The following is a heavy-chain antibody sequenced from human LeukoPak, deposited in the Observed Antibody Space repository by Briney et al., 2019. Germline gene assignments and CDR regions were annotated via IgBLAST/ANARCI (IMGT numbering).Heavy chain of an antibody. CDR1: GFTFSSYG. D-gene: IGHD6-25*01. CDR2: IWNDGNNK. J-gene: IGHJ4*02. V-gene: IGHV3-33*06. CDR3: GKVPGGGGCNGLEN. Sequence: GRSLRLSCAASGFTFSSYGMHWVRQAPGKGLEWVAVIWNDGNNKYYADSVKGRFTISRDNSKNTLYLQMNSLRAADTAVYYGGKVPGGGGCNGLENWGKGTLATVS.